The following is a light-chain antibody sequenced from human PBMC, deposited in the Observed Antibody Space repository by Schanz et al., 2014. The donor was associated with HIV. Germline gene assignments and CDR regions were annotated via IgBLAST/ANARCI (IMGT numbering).Light chain of an antibody. J-gene: IGLJ2*01. CDR1: SSDIGTYNR. Sequence: QSALTQPPSVSGSPGQSVTISCTGTSSDIGTYNRVSWYQQSPGTAPKLLIYEVSDRPSGIPDRFSGSKSGNTASLTISGLQAEDEADYFCCSDTRTGTLIFGGGTKLTVL. CDR3: CSDTRTGTLI. CDR2: EVS. V-gene: IGLV2-18*02.